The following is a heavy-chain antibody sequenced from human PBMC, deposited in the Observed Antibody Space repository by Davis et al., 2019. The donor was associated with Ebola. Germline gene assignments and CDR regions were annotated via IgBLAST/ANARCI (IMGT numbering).Heavy chain of an antibody. D-gene: IGHD2-2*01. CDR2: IKQDGSEK. CDR1: GFTFATAW. CDR3: ATGRVPAAMLGLDY. V-gene: IGHV3-7*01. Sequence: PGGSLRLSCAVSGFTFATAWMNWVRQAPGKGLEWVANIKQDGSEKYYVDSVKGRFTISRDNAKNSLYLQMDTLRADDTAVYYCATGRVPAAMLGLDYWGQGTLVTVSS. J-gene: IGHJ4*02.